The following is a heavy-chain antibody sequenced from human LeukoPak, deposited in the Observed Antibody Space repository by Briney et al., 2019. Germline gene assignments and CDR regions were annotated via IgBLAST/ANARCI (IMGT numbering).Heavy chain of an antibody. CDR1: GDSINSLDL. V-gene: IGHV4-4*02. CDR2: IYLSGTT. J-gene: IGHJ4*02. D-gene: IGHD1-26*01. Sequence: SGTLSLTCTVSGDSINSLDLWSWVRQPPGKGLEWIGEIYLSGTTHSNPSVKSRVTISIDKSKNQFFLNLSSVTAADTAVYYCAGLVDRYSRGLYYYYFDYWGKGTLVPVSS. CDR3: AGLVDRYSRGLYYYYFDY.